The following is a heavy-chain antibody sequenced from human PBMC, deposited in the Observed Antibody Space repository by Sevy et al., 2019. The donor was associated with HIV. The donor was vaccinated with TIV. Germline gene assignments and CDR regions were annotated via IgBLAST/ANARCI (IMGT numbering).Heavy chain of an antibody. CDR1: GGSISSGGYY. V-gene: IGHV4-31*03. J-gene: IGHJ4*02. CDR3: ARSGITMVRGVIDY. D-gene: IGHD3-10*01. Sequence: SETLSLTCTVSGGSISSGGYYWSWIRQHPGKGLEWIGYIYYSGSTYYNPSLKRRVTISVDTSKNQFSLKLSSVTTADTAVYYCARSGITMVRGVIDYWGQGTLVTVSS. CDR2: IYYSGST.